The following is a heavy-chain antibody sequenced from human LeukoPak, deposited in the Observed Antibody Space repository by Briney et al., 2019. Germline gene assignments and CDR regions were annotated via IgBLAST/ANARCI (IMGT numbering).Heavy chain of an antibody. CDR2: IFYSGTI. J-gene: IGHJ1*01. Sequence: SQTLSLTCTVSGGSLSSGGYYWSWLRQFPGTGLEWFGYIFYSGTIYYNPSLKSRLTISVDTSKNHLSLRLNSVTAADTAVYYCARSPGGDYEYFQHWGQGTLVTVSS. CDR1: GGSLSSGGYY. CDR3: ARSPGGDYEYFQH. V-gene: IGHV4-31*03. D-gene: IGHD4-17*01.